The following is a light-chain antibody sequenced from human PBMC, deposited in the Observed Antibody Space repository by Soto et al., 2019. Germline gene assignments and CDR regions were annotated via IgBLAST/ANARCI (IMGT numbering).Light chain of an antibody. J-gene: IGKJ1*01. Sequence: IQLTQSPSSLSASVGDRVTITCRASQDISGYVAWYQQRPGRAPQLLIYAASALHTGVPSRFSGSGSGTDFTLTITSLQPEDFGTYYCQQYNSYSPTFGQGTKVEVK. CDR2: AAS. CDR1: QDISGY. CDR3: QQYNSYSPT. V-gene: IGKV1-9*01.